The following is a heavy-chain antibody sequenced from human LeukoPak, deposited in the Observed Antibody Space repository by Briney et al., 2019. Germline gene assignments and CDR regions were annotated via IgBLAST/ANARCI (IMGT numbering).Heavy chain of an antibody. Sequence: SVKVSCKASGGTFSSSAITWVRQAPGQGLEWMGGIIPIFGTPHYAQKFQGRVTIIADESTSTSYMELSSLRSEDTAVYYCARVLTVVIPGLSGADAFDIWGQGTMVTVSS. V-gene: IGHV1-69*13. D-gene: IGHD2-2*01. J-gene: IGHJ3*02. CDR1: GGTFSSSA. CDR3: ARVLTVVIPGLSGADAFDI. CDR2: IIPIFGTP.